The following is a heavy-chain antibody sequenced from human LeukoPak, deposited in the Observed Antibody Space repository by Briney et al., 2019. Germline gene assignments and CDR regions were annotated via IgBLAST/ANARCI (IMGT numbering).Heavy chain of an antibody. V-gene: IGHV3-9*01. D-gene: IGHD1-26*01. CDR1: GFIFDDYA. Sequence: GGSLRLSCVASGFIFDDYAMHWVRQVPGKGLEWVAGISWSSDRVDYADSVKGRFTISRDNAKNSLHLQMNSLRREDAALYFCVKDMFGGDRGTYYPFKSWGQGTLVSVSP. CDR2: ISWSSDRV. J-gene: IGHJ1*01. CDR3: VKDMFGGDRGTYYPFKS.